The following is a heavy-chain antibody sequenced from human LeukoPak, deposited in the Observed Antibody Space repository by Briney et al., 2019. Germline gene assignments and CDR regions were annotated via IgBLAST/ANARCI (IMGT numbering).Heavy chain of an antibody. D-gene: IGHD3-3*01. CDR1: GFTFSSYA. CDR2: IKQDGSEK. V-gene: IGHV3-7*01. CDR3: ARDLDYDFWSGYEFDY. J-gene: IGHJ4*02. Sequence: GGSLRLSCAASGFTFSSYAMSWVRQAPGKGLEWVANIKQDGSEKYYVDSVKGRFTISRDNAKNSLYLQMNSLRAEDTAVYYCARDLDYDFWSGYEFDYWGQGTLVTVSS.